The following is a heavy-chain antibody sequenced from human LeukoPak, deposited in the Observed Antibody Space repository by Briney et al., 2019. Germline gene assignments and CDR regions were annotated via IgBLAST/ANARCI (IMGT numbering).Heavy chain of an antibody. CDR1: GGSFSGYY. CDR3: ARGLRGVPY. J-gene: IGHJ4*02. D-gene: IGHD3-10*01. V-gene: IGHV4-34*01. CDR2: INHSGST. Sequence: PSETLSLTCAVYGGSFSGYYWSWIRQPPGKGLEWIGEINHSGSTNYNPPLKSRVTISVDTSKIQFSLKLSSVTAADTAVYYCARGLRGVPYWGQGTLVTVSS.